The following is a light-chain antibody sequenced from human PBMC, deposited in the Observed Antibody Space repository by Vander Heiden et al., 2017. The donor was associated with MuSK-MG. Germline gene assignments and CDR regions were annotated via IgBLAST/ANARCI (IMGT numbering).Light chain of an antibody. Sequence: SYELTQPPSVSVSPGQTARITCSGDALPKQYAFWYQQKPGQAPMLVIYKDSERPSGIPERFSGSSSGTTVTLTISGVQAEDEAEYYCQSADSSGTSHVVFGGGTNLTVL. CDR2: KDS. CDR3: QSADSSGTSHVV. V-gene: IGLV3-25*03. J-gene: IGLJ2*01. CDR1: ALPKQY.